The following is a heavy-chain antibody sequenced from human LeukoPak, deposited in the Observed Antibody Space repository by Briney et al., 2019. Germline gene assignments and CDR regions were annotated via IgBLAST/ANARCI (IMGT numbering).Heavy chain of an antibody. CDR2: INLYSGGT. J-gene: IGHJ4*02. D-gene: IGHD2-21*02. CDR3: ARVAGGDWYYFDF. V-gene: IGHV1-2*02. Sequence: ASVKVSCKAFGYNFTVYYMHWVRQAPGQGLEWMGWINLYSGGTHYAQKFQGRVTMTMDTSINGAYMELSRLGSDDTAVYYCARVAGGDWYYFDFWGQGSLVTVSS. CDR1: GYNFTVYY.